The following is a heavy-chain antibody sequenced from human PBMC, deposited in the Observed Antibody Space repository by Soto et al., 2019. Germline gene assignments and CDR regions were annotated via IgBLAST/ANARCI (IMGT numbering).Heavy chain of an antibody. Sequence: ASVKVSCKASGYIFTSHYMHWVRQAPGQGLEWMGIINPTGGGTSYAQKFQGRVTMTRDTSTSTVYMELSSLRSEDTAVYYCARESTLAYWGQGTLVTVS. CDR1: GYIFTSHY. V-gene: IGHV1-46*01. CDR3: ARESTLAY. J-gene: IGHJ4*02. CDR2: INPTGGGT.